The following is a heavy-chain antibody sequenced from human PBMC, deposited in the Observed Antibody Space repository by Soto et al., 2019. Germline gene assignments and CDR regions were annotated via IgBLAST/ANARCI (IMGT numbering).Heavy chain of an antibody. CDR3: ARGSMYYYGSGSSYYMDV. D-gene: IGHD3-10*01. CDR1: GYTFTSYA. Sequence: GASVKVSCKASGYTFTSYAMHWVRQAPGQRHEWMGWINAGNGNTKYSQKFQGRVTITRDTSASTAYMELSSLRSEDTAVYYCARGSMYYYGSGSSYYMDVWGKGTTVTVSS. CDR2: INAGNGNT. J-gene: IGHJ6*03. V-gene: IGHV1-3*01.